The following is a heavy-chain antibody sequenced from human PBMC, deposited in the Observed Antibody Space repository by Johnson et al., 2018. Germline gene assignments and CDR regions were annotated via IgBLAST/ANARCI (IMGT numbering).Heavy chain of an antibody. Sequence: VQLVQSGGGLVKPGGSLRLSCAASGFTFSNAWMSWVRQAPGKGLEWVGRIKSKTDGGTTDYAAPVKGRFTISRDDSKNTLYLKMNSRKTEDTAVYYGTTRRGGYCSSTSCYSYYGMDVWGQGTTVTVSS. J-gene: IGHJ6*02. CDR1: GFTFSNAW. D-gene: IGHD2-2*02. V-gene: IGHV3-15*01. CDR2: IKSKTDGGTT. CDR3: TTRRGGYCSSTSCYSYYGMDV.